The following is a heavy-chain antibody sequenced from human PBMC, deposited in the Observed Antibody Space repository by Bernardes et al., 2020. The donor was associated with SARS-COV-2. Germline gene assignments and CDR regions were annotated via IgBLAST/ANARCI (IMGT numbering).Heavy chain of an antibody. V-gene: IGHV2-70*11. D-gene: IGHD1-26*01. Sequence: SGVTQALLTQTLTLICSFRGFPLRTSGMCVSWIRQHSGNALEWLARIDWDDDKYYSTSQKTRLTISKDTSKNQVVLTMTNMDPVDTATYYCARIIVGATAGAFDIWGQETMVTVSS. CDR2: IDWDDDK. J-gene: IGHJ3*02. CDR3: ARIIVGATAGAFDI. CDR1: GFPLRTSGMC.